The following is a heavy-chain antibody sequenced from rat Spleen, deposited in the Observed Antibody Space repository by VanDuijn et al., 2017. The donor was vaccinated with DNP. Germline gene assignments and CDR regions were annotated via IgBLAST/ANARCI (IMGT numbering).Heavy chain of an antibody. Sequence: QVQLKESGPVLVQASETLSLTCTVSGFSLTNYGVIWVRQSPGKGLEWMGIIGGDGNKDYNSALKSRLSINRDTSKSQVFLKVNSLQTDDTAIYYCTRESWGYVMDAWGQGASVTVSS. D-gene: IGHD1-7*01. CDR2: IGGDGNK. V-gene: IGHV2S75*01. CDR3: TRESWGYVMDA. J-gene: IGHJ4*01. CDR1: GFSLTNYG.